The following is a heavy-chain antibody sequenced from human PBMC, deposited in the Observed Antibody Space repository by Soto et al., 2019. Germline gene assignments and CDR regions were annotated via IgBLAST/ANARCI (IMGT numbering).Heavy chain of an antibody. CDR2: IIPIFGTA. CDR1: GGTFSSYA. CDR3: ARDRGPSSGYYPYWFDP. D-gene: IGHD3-22*01. J-gene: IGHJ5*02. V-gene: IGHV1-69*13. Sequence: SVKVSCEAFGGTFSSYAITWVRQAPGQGLEWMGGIIPIFGTANYAQKFQGRVTITADESTSTAYMELSSLRSEDTALYYCARDRGPSSGYYPYWFDPWGQGTLVTVSS.